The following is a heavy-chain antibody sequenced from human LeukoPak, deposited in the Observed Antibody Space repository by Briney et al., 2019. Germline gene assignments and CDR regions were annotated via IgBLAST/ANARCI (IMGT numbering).Heavy chain of an antibody. J-gene: IGHJ5*02. D-gene: IGHD5-18*01. CDR3: VPRGDIEHSYVYGKWFDP. CDR2: VNHSGSS. V-gene: IGHV4-34*01. Sequence: SETLSLTCAVYGGSFSAYYWTWLRQPPGKGLEWIGEVNHSGSSNYNSSLRSRVTISVDTSYKQFSLRLSSVTAADTAVYYCVPRGDIEHSYVYGKWFDPWGQGTRVTVSS. CDR1: GGSFSAYY.